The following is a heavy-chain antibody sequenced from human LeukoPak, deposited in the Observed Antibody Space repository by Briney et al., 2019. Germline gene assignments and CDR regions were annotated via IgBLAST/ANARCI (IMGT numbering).Heavy chain of an antibody. CDR1: GYSISSGYY. CDR3: ARLREGDYYDSSGYYQNDY. Sequence: PSETLSLTCAVSGYSISSGYYWGWLRQPPGKGLEWIGSIYQSGSTSYNPSLMSRVTISVDTSKNQFSLKLSSVTAADTAVYYCARLREGDYYDSSGYYQNDYWGQGTLVTVSS. D-gene: IGHD3-22*01. CDR2: IYQSGST. J-gene: IGHJ4*02. V-gene: IGHV4-38-2*01.